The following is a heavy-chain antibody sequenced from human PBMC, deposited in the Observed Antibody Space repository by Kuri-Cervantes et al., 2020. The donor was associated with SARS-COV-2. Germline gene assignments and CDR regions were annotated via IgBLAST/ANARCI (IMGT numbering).Heavy chain of an antibody. V-gene: IGHV4-39*01. J-gene: IGHJ4*02. Sequence: GSLRLSCTVSGGSISSSSYYWGWIRQLPGKGLEWIGSIYYSGSTYYNPSLKSRVTISVDTSKNQFSLKLSSVTAADTAVYYCARGRIRPFDYWGQGTLVTVSS. CDR1: GGSISSSSYY. CDR3: ARGRIRPFDY. CDR2: IYYSGST.